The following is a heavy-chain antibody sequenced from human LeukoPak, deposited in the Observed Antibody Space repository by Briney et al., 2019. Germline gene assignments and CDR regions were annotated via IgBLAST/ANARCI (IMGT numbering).Heavy chain of an antibody. J-gene: IGHJ5*02. CDR1: GGTFSSYA. CDR3: ARHTTFGVVFDPFDGWFDP. Sequence: SVKVSCKASGGTFSSYAISWVRQAPGQGLEWMGGIIPIFGTANYAQKFQGRVTITTDESTSTAYMELSSLRSEDTAVYYCARHTTFGVVFDPFDGWFDPWGQGTLVTVSS. CDR2: IIPIFGTA. V-gene: IGHV1-69*05. D-gene: IGHD3-3*01.